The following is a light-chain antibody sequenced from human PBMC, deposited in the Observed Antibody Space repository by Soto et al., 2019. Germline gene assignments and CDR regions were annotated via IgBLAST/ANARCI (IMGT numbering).Light chain of an antibody. CDR1: QSVNTN. J-gene: IGKJ1*01. CDR2: GAF. V-gene: IGKV3-15*01. CDR3: QEYNTWACT. Sequence: TLMTQSPATLSESPGERATLSCKASQSVNTNLAWYQQKLGQAPRVPIYGAFTRATGIPPRFTGSGSGPEFILHITSLQSEDSAVYYCQEYNTWACTFGQGTKVEFK.